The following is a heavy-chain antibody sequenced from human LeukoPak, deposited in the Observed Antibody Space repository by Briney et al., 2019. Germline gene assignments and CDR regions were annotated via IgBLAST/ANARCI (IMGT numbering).Heavy chain of an antibody. CDR3: ARVVDTAMAVGYYYFMDV. CDR2: IYTSGST. D-gene: IGHD5-18*01. V-gene: IGHV4-4*07. J-gene: IGHJ6*03. Sequence: SETLSLTRTVSGGSLSSYYWGWIRQPAEEGREWIGRIYTSGSTNNNPPLKSRVTMSVDTSKNQFSLKLSSVTAADTAVYNCARVVDTAMAVGYYYFMDVWGKGTTVTVSS. CDR1: GGSLSSYY.